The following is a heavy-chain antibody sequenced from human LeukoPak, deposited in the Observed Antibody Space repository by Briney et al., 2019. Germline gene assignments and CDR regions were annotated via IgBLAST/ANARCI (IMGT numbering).Heavy chain of an antibody. CDR2: IYWDDDK. J-gene: IGHJ5*02. V-gene: IGHV2-5*02. CDR1: GFSLSTSGLG. CDR3: AHRSGYSSTNWLDP. D-gene: IGHD3-9*01. Sequence: SGPTLVNPTQTLTLTCTFSGFSLSTSGLGVGWIRQPPVTALEWPALIYWDDDKRYSTSLKSRLTITKDTSKNQVVLTMTNMDPVDTATYYCAHRSGYSSTNWLDPWGQGTLVTVSS.